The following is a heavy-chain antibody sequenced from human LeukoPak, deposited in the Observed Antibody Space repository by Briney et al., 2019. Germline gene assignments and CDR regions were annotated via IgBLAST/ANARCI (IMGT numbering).Heavy chain of an antibody. CDR2: ISNDGNNK. V-gene: IGHV3-30*02. Sequence: AGGSLRLSCATSRFTFSFYGMQWVRQAPGKGLEWVAFISNDGNNKYYADSVKGRFTISRDNSKNTLYLQMNSLRAEDTAVYYCAKDPRIPGRSSTSFFPYYFDYWGQGTLVTVSS. D-gene: IGHD2-2*01. CDR1: RFTFSFYG. CDR3: AKDPRIPGRSSTSFFPYYFDY. J-gene: IGHJ4*02.